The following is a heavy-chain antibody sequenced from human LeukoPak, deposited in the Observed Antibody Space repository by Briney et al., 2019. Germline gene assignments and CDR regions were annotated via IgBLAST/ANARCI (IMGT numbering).Heavy chain of an antibody. CDR1: GGSISSSSYY. D-gene: IGHD2-2*01. Sequence: SETLSLTCTVSGGSISSSSYYWGWIRQPPGKGLEWIGSIYYGGSTYYNPSLKSRVTISVDTSKNQFSVKLSSVTAADTAIYYCARDGSGECSSTSCYPYYYYGMDVWGQGTTVTVSS. V-gene: IGHV4-39*02. CDR3: ARDGSGECSSTSCYPYYYYGMDV. CDR2: IYYGGST. J-gene: IGHJ6*02.